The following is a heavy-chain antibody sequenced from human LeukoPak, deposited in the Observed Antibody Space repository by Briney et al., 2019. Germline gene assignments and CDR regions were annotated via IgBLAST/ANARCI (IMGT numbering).Heavy chain of an antibody. J-gene: IGHJ1*01. V-gene: IGHV3-7*01. CDR1: GFTFNRCW. CDR2: INPDGRDT. CDR3: TSWGDTTAEYFQR. Sequence: EGSLRLSCVVSGFTFNRCWMNWVRQAPGKGLEWVAHINPDGRDTYYVDSVKGRFTISRDNAQNSMYLQMNSLRVEDTAVYYCTSWGDTTAEYFQRWGQGTLVTVSS. D-gene: IGHD2-21*02.